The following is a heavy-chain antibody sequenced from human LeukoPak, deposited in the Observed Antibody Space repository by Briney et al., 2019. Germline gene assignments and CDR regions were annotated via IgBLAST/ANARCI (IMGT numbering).Heavy chain of an antibody. V-gene: IGHV1-2*02. CDR2: LNPNSGGT. Sequence: ALVKVSCEASGYTFTGYYIHCVRRAPGHGLEWMGWLNPNSGGTNYAQKFQGRVTMTRDTSISTAYMDLSRLTSDDTAVYYCARALRSGSYREFDYWGQGTLVTVSS. J-gene: IGHJ4*02. CDR1: GYTFTGYY. D-gene: IGHD1-26*01. CDR3: ARALRSGSYREFDY.